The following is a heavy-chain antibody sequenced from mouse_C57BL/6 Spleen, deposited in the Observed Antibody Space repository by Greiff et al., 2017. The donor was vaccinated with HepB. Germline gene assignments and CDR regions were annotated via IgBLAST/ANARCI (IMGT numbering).Heavy chain of an antibody. V-gene: IGHV1-55*01. CDR2: IYPGSGST. D-gene: IGHD4-1*01. J-gene: IGHJ2*01. Sequence: VKLQQPGAELVKPGASVKMSCKASGYTFTSYWITWVKQRPGQGLEWIGDIYPGSGSTNYNEKFKSKATLTVDTSSSTAYMQLSSLTSEDSAVYYCARSTPNWALDYWGQGTTLTVSS. CDR3: ARSTPNWALDY. CDR1: GYTFTSYW.